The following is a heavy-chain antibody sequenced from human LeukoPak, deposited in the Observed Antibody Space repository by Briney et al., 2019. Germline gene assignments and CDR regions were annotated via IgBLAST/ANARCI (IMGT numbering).Heavy chain of an antibody. J-gene: IGHJ4*02. CDR1: GDSVSSNNAA. Sequence: SQTLSLTCAISGDSVSSNNAAWNWIGQSPSRGLEWLGRTYYRSKWYNDYALSVKSRITINPDTSKNQFSLHLNSVTPEDTAMYYCARGLEADYLGCWGQGTLVTVSS. V-gene: IGHV6-1*01. CDR2: TYYRSKWYN. CDR3: ARGLEADYLGC. D-gene: IGHD4-11*01.